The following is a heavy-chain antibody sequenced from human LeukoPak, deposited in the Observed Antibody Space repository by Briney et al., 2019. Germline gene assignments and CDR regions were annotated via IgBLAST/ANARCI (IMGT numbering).Heavy chain of an antibody. V-gene: IGHV4-38-2*01. J-gene: IGHJ4*02. CDR1: GYSISSGYY. CDR2: IYHSGST. CDR3: AGSLRARPFDY. Sequence: SGTLSLTCAVSGYSISSGYYWGWIRQPPGKGPEWIGSIYHSGSTYYNPSLKSRVTISVDTSKNQFSLKLSSVTAADTAVYYCAGSLRARPFDYWGQGTLVTVSS.